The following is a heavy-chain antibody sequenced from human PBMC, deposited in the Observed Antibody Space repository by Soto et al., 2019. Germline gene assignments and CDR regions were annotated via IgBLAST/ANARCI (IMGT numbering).Heavy chain of an antibody. V-gene: IGHV1-18*04. Sequence: VKVSCKASGYTFTSYGISWVRQAPGQGLEWMGWISTYNGNTNYAQKLQGGVTMTTDTSTSTAYMELRSLRSDDTAVYYCAREPNPLWFGEGDAFDIWGQGTMVTVS. CDR2: ISTYNGNT. J-gene: IGHJ3*02. CDR3: AREPNPLWFGEGDAFDI. D-gene: IGHD3-10*01. CDR1: GYTFTSYG.